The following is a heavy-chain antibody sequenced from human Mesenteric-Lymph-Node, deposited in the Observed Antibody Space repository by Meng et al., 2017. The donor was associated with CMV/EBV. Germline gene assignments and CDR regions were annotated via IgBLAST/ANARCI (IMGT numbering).Heavy chain of an antibody. J-gene: IGHJ6*02. CDR3: ASKSIFGVDDKTYGMDV. CDR2: INSDGSST. Sequence: GGSLRLSCAASGFTFSSYWMHWVRQAPGKGLAWVSRINSDGSSTSYADSVKGRFTISRDNAKNTLYLQMNSLRAEETAVYYCASKSIFGVDDKTYGMDVWGQGTTVTVSS. D-gene: IGHD3-3*01. V-gene: IGHV3-74*01. CDR1: GFTFSSYW.